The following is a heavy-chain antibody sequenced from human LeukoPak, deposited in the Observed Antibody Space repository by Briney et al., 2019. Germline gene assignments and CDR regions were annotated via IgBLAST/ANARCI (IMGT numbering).Heavy chain of an antibody. CDR2: ITGSGGDT. D-gene: IGHD3-22*01. Sequence: GGSLRLSCAASGFTFSGYAMNWAPQAPGKGLEWVSTITGSGGDTYYADSVKGRFTISRDNSKNTLYLQMNSLRAEDTAIYYCAKDPYVGGGYHFDSWGQGSLVTVSS. CDR3: AKDPYVGGGYHFDS. J-gene: IGHJ4*02. V-gene: IGHV3-23*01. CDR1: GFTFSGYA.